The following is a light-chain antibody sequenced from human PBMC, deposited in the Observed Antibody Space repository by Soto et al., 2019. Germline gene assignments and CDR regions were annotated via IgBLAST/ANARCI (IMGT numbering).Light chain of an antibody. V-gene: IGKV1-5*03. CDR1: QRSSSW. CDR3: QQYNNWPPIT. CDR2: KAS. Sequence: DIQMTQFPSTLSASLGHRITITCLARQRSSSWLAWYPPKPGKAPKLLIYKASTLETGVPSRFSGSGSGTEFPLSISSLQSEDFAVYYCQQYNNWPPITFGQGTRLQI. J-gene: IGKJ5*01.